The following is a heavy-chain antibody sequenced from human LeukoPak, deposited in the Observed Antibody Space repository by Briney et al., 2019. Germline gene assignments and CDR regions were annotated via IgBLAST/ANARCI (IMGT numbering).Heavy chain of an antibody. CDR3: AKLTYYYDSSGPFDY. J-gene: IGHJ4*02. CDR1: GFTFSSYA. V-gene: IGHV3-23*01. D-gene: IGHD3-22*01. CDR2: ISGSGGST. Sequence: PGGSLRLSCAASGFTFSSYAMSWVRQAPGKGLEWVSAISGSGGSTYYADSVKGRFTISRDNSKNTLYLQMNSLRAEDTAVYYCAKLTYYYDSSGPFDYWGPGTLVTVSS.